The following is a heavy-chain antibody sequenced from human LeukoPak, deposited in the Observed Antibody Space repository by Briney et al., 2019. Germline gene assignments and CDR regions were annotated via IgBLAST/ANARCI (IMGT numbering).Heavy chain of an antibody. CDR3: AKVDTAMAERLDY. CDR2: ISGSGGST. Sequence: GGSLRLCCAASGFTFSSYAMSWVRQAAGKGLEWVSAISGSGGSTYYADTVKGRFTISRDNSKNTLYLQMNSLRAEDTAVYYCAKVDTAMAERLDYWGQGTLVTVSS. D-gene: IGHD5-18*01. CDR1: GFTFSSYA. J-gene: IGHJ4*02. V-gene: IGHV3-23*01.